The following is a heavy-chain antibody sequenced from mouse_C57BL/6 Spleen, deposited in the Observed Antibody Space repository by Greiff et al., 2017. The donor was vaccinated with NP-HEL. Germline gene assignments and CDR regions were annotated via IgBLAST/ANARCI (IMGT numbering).Heavy chain of an antibody. Sequence: VQLQQPGAELVRPGSSVKLSCKASGYTFTSYWMHWVKQRPIQGLEWIGNIDPSDSETHYNQKFKDKATLTVDKSSSTAYMQLSSLTSEDSAVYYCAREDGYAGFAYWGQGTLVTVSA. D-gene: IGHD2-2*01. CDR1: GYTFTSYW. J-gene: IGHJ3*01. CDR2: IDPSDSET. CDR3: AREDGYAGFAY. V-gene: IGHV1-52*01.